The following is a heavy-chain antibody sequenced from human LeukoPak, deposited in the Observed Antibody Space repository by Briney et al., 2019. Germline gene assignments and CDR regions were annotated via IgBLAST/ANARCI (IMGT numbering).Heavy chain of an antibody. CDR1: GFSVSSNF. D-gene: IGHD1/OR15-1a*01. V-gene: IGHV3-53*01. Sequence: PGGSLRLSCAASGFSVSSNFMSWVRHAPGKGLEWVSAIYSGGTSYYAGSVKGRFTISRDNSKNTLSLQMNNLRAEDTVVYYCARDGYGNKYMDVWCKGTTVSVSS. J-gene: IGHJ6*04. CDR3: ARDGYGNKYMDV. CDR2: IYSGGTS.